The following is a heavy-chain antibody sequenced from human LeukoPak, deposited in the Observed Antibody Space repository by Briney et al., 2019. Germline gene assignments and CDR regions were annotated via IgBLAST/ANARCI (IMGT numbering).Heavy chain of an antibody. D-gene: IGHD1-26*01. CDR2: IKQDGSEK. V-gene: IGHV3-7*01. CDR3: ARDPYSGRYGAYYYYYMDV. CDR1: GFTFSSYW. Sequence: PGGSLRLSCAASGFTFSSYWMSWVRQAPGKGLEWVANIKQDGSEKYYVDSVKGRFTISRDNAKSSLYLQMNSLRAEDTAVYYCARDPYSGRYGAYYYYYMDVWGKGTTVTISS. J-gene: IGHJ6*03.